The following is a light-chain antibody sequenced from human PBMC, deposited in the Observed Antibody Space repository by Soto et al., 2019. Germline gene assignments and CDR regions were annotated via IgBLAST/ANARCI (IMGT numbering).Light chain of an antibody. V-gene: IGKV1-27*01. CDR1: QDLSNF. J-gene: IGKJ4*01. CDR2: AAS. Sequence: DIQMTQSPSSLSAFVGDTVTITCRASQDLSNFLAWYQQKPGKVPKLLIYAASTLQSGVPSRFSGSGSGTDFTLTISSLQPEDVATYYCQKCKIAPFTFGGGTKVEMK. CDR3: QKCKIAPFT.